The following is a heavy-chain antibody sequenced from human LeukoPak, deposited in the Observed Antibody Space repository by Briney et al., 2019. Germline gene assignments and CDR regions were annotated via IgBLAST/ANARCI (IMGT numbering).Heavy chain of an antibody. Sequence: PAETLSLTCTVSGGSISNYYWSWIRQPPGKGLEWIGFISNSGSTNSKPSLKSRVPISVDTSKNQFSMQQSSVTAADTAVYYCARLYCSSTSCPTTTDAFDIWRQGTMVSVSS. D-gene: IGHD2-2*01. CDR1: GGSISNYY. V-gene: IGHV4-59*01. J-gene: IGHJ3*02. CDR2: ISNSGST. CDR3: ARLYCSSTSCPTTTDAFDI.